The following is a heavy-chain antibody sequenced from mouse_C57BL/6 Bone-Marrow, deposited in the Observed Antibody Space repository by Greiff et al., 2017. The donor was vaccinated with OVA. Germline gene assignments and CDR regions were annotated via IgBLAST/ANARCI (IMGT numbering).Heavy chain of an antibody. J-gene: IGHJ4*01. CDR2: IDPNSGGT. Sequence: QVQLQQPGAELVKPGASVKLSCKASGYTFTSYWMHWVQQRPGRGLEWIGRIDPNSGGTKYNEKFKSKATLTVDKPSSTAYMQLSSLTSEDSAVYYCARTRGLRPYYAMDYWGQGTSVTVSS. D-gene: IGHD2-4*01. V-gene: IGHV1-72*01. CDR3: ARTRGLRPYYAMDY. CDR1: GYTFTSYW.